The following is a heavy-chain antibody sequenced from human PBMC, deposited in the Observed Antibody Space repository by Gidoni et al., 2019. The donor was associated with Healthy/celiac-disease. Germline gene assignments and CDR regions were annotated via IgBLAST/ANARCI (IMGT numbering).Heavy chain of an antibody. CDR2: ISYDGSNK. D-gene: IGHD2-8*01. CDR1: GFTFSSYG. V-gene: IGHV3-30*18. CDR3: AKTIVLIDDAFDI. J-gene: IGHJ3*02. Sequence: QVQLVESGGGVVQPGRSLRLSCAASGFTFSSYGMHWVRQAPGKGLEWVVVISYDGSNKYYADSVKGRFTISRDNSKNTLYLQMNSLRAEDTAVYYCAKTIVLIDDAFDIWGQGTMVTVSS.